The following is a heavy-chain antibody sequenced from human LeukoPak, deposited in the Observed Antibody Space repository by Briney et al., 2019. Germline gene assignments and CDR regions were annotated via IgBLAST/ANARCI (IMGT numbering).Heavy chain of an antibody. J-gene: IGHJ4*02. CDR3: ARGLMVAAWSGYYDPFEFDY. CDR1: GGSISSGGYY. V-gene: IGHV4-61*08. D-gene: IGHD3-3*01. Sequence: SETLSLTCTVSGGSISSGGYYWSWVRQHPGKGLEWIGYIYYSGSTNYNPSLKSRVTISVDRSKNQFSLKLSSVTAADTAVYYCARGLMVAAWSGYYDPFEFDYWGQGTLVTVSS. CDR2: IYYSGST.